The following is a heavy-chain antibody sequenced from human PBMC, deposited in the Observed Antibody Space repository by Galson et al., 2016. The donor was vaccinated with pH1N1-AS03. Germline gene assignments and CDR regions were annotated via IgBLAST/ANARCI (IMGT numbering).Heavy chain of an antibody. Sequence: SVKVSCKASGYTFTSYDINWVRQSTGRGLEWMGWISPYNGRTEYAQKLQGRVTMTTDTSTSTAYMELRSLISDDTAMYYCARAFCSGGSCYDYFYYAVDVWGQGTTVTVSS. CDR2: ISPYNGRT. D-gene: IGHD2-15*01. CDR1: GYTFTSYD. V-gene: IGHV1-18*01. CDR3: ARAFCSGGSCYDYFYYAVDV. J-gene: IGHJ6*02.